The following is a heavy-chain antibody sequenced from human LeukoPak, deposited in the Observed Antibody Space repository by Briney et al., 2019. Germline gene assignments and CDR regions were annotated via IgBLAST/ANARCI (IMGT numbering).Heavy chain of an antibody. V-gene: IGHV3-9*01. CDR3: AKVQKNLWFGEYISF. J-gene: IGHJ4*02. CDR2: ISWNSGSI. Sequence: PGGSLRLSCAASGFTFDDYAMHWVRQAPGKGLEWVSGISWNSGSIGYADSVKGRFTISRDNAKNSLYLQMNSLRAEDTALYYCAKVQKNLWFGEYISFWGQGTLVTVSS. CDR1: GFTFDDYA. D-gene: IGHD3-10*01.